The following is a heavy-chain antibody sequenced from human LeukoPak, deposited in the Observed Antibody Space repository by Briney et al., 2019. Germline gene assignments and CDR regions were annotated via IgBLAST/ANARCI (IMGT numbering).Heavy chain of an antibody. CDR3: AREEDSGSGLGV. D-gene: IGHD1-26*01. CDR1: GGSISSYY. CDR2: IYYSGST. V-gene: IGHV4-59*01. J-gene: IGHJ6*04. Sequence: PSETLSLTRTVSGGSISSYYWSWIRQPPGKGLEWIGYIYYSGSTNYNPSLKSRVTISVDTSKNQFSLKLSSVTAADTAVYYCAREEDSGSGLGVWGKGTTVTVSS.